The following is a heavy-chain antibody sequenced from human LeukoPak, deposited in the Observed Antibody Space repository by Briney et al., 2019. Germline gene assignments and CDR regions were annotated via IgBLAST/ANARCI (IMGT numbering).Heavy chain of an antibody. Sequence: PGGSLRLSCAAPGFTFSSYAMSWVRQAPGKGLEWVSAISGSGGSTYYADSVKGRFTISRDNSKNTLYLQMNSLRAEDTAVYYCAKGADYYDSSGYYAGGFFDYWGQGTLVTVSS. J-gene: IGHJ4*02. D-gene: IGHD3-22*01. CDR1: GFTFSSYA. CDR2: ISGSGGST. CDR3: AKGADYYDSSGYYAGGFFDY. V-gene: IGHV3-23*01.